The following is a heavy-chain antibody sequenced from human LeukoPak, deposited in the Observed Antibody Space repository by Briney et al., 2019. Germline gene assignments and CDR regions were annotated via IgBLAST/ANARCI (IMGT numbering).Heavy chain of an antibody. D-gene: IGHD3-10*01. V-gene: IGHV1-69*05. CDR1: GYTFTSYG. CDR3: ARFGPDYFDY. CDR2: VIPIFGTA. Sequence: SVKASCKASGYTFTSYGISWVRQAPGQGLEWMGGVIPIFGTANYAQKFQGRVTITTDESTSTAYMELSSLRSEDTAVYYCARFGPDYFDYWGQGTLVTVSS. J-gene: IGHJ4*02.